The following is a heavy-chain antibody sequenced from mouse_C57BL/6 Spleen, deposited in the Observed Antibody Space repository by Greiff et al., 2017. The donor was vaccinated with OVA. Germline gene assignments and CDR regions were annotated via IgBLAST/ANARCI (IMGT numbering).Heavy chain of an antibody. V-gene: IGHV1-50*01. Sequence: VKLQQPGAELVKPGASVKLSCKASGYTFTSYWMQWVKQRPGQGLEWIGEIDPSDSYTNYNQKFKGKATLTVDTSSSTAYMQLSSLTSEDSAVYNCASTRLWYIEVWGTGTTVTVSS. CDR1: GYTFTSYW. J-gene: IGHJ1*03. CDR2: IDPSDSYT. CDR3: ASTRLWYIEV. D-gene: IGHD1-2*01.